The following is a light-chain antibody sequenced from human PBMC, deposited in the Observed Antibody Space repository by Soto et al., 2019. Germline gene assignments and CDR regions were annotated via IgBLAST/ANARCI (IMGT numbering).Light chain of an antibody. Sequence: QSALTQPASVSGSPGQSITISCTGTSSDVGAYDFVSWCQQLPGKAPKLIISEVSNRPSGVSSRFSGSKSGNTASLTISGLHPDDEASYYCTSYPTSSTRVFGTGTKVTVL. J-gene: IGLJ1*01. CDR2: EVS. CDR3: TSYPTSSTRV. CDR1: SSDVGAYDF. V-gene: IGLV2-14*01.